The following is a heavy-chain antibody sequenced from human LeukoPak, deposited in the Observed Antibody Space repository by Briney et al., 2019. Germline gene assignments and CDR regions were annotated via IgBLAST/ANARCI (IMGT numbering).Heavy chain of an antibody. CDR1: GFTFSSYE. D-gene: IGHD3-22*01. J-gene: IGHJ4*02. Sequence: GGSLRLSCAASGFTFSSYEMNWVRQAPGKGLEWVSYISSSGSTIYYADSVKGRFTISRDNAKNTLYLQMNSLRAEDTAVYYCARGYYDSTYWGQGTLVTVSS. CDR2: ISSSGSTI. CDR3: ARGYYDSTY. V-gene: IGHV3-48*03.